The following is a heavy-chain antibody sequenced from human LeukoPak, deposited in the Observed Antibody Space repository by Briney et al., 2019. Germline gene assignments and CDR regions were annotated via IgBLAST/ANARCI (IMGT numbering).Heavy chain of an antibody. CDR2: ISGSGGST. D-gene: IGHD2-21*02. V-gene: IGHV3-23*01. CDR3: AKDGIIVVVTDAFDI. Sequence: GGSLRLSCAASGFTFSSYAMSWVRQAPGKGLEWVSAISGSGGSTYYADSVKGRFTISRDNSKNTLYLQMNSLRAKDTAVYYCAKDGIIVVVTDAFDIWGQGTMVTVSS. J-gene: IGHJ3*02. CDR1: GFTFSSYA.